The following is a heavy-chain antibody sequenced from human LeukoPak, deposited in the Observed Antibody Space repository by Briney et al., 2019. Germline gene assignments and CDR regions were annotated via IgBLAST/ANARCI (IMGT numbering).Heavy chain of an antibody. CDR1: AASIGNYY. J-gene: IGHJ4*02. Sequence: SETLSLTCAVSAASIGNYYWSWIRQAPGKGLEWIGYISTSGSTNYNPSLKSRVSISLDTSKNRFSLNLNFVTAADTAVYYCASPRSGYRYTFDYWGQGALVTVSS. D-gene: IGHD3-22*01. CDR2: ISTSGST. CDR3: ASPRSGYRYTFDY. V-gene: IGHV4-4*09.